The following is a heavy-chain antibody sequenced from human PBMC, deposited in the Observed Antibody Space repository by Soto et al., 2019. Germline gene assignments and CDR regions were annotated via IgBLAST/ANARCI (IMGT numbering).Heavy chain of an antibody. CDR2: ISSSSSTI. D-gene: IGHD5-18*01. CDR1: GFTFSSYS. CDR3: ARGLRGIQLWSNYFDY. J-gene: IGHJ4*02. V-gene: IGHV3-48*02. Sequence: GGSLRLSCAASGFTFSSYSMNWVRQAPGKGLEWVSYISSSSSTIYYADSVKGRFTISRDNAKNSLYLQMNSLRDEDTAVYYCARGLRGIQLWSNYFDYWGQGTLVTVSS.